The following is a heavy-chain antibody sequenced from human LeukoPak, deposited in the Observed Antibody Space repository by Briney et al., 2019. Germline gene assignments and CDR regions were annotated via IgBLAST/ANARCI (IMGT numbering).Heavy chain of an antibody. CDR2: IYYSGST. J-gene: IGHJ5*02. Sequence: SETLSLTCTVSGGSISSGDYYWSWIRQPPGKGLEWIGYIYYSGSTYYNPSLKSRVTISVDTSKNQFSLKLSSVTAADTAVYYCARDLGLPLSWFDPWGQGTLVTVSS. D-gene: IGHD2/OR15-2a*01. CDR3: ARDLGLPLSWFDP. V-gene: IGHV4-30-4*02. CDR1: GGSISSGDYY.